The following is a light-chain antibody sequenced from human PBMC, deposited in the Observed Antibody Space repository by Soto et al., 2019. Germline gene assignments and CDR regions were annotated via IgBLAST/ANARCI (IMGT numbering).Light chain of an antibody. Sequence: DIQMTQYPSSLSASVGDRVTITCQASQDISNYLNWYQQKPGKAPKLLIYDASNLETGVPSRFSGSGSGTDFTFTISSLQPEDIATYYCQQYDNLPLTFGGGTKVDSK. V-gene: IGKV1-33*01. CDR2: DAS. J-gene: IGKJ4*01. CDR3: QQYDNLPLT. CDR1: QDISNY.